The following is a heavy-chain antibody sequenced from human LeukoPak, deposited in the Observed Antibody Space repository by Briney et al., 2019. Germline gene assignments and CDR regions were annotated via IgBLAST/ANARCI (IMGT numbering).Heavy chain of an antibody. J-gene: IGHJ4*02. CDR3: AKAPVTTCRGAFCYPFDY. CDR1: GFTFSSYA. D-gene: IGHD2-15*01. Sequence: GGSLRLSCAASGFTFSSYAMSWVRQAPGKRLEWVSAISDTGNTYHADSVKGRFTISRDSSKNTLFLQMNRLRPEDAAVYYCAKAPVTTCRGAFCYPFDYWGLGTLVTVSS. CDR2: ISDTGNT. V-gene: IGHV3-23*01.